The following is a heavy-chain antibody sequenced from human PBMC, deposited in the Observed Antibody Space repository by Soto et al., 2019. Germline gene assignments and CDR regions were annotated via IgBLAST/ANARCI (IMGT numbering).Heavy chain of an antibody. CDR2: IYYSGST. CDR1: GGSISSYY. Sequence: SETLSLTCTFSGGSISSYYWSLIRQPPGKGLEWIGYIYYSGSTNYNPSLKSRVTISVDTSKNQFSLKLSSVTAADTAVYYCARGVYHGEHDYWGQGTLVTVSS. V-gene: IGHV4-59*01. D-gene: IGHD2-8*01. J-gene: IGHJ4*02. CDR3: ARGVYHGEHDY.